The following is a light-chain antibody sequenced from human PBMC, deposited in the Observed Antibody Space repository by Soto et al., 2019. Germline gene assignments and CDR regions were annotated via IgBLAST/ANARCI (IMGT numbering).Light chain of an antibody. J-gene: IGKJ4*01. V-gene: IGKV1-5*03. Sequence: DIQMTQSPSTLSASVGDRVKLDCRASHNINSWLAWYQQKPGKAPKLLIFKASNLESGVPSRFSGSGSGTDFTLTISSLQPDDFATYYCQQYNSYSLTLGGGTKVDIK. CDR2: KAS. CDR3: QQYNSYSLT. CDR1: HNINSW.